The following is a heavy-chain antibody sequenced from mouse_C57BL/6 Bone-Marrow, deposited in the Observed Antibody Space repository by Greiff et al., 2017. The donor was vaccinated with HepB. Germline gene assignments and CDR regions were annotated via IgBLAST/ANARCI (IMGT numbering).Heavy chain of an antibody. V-gene: IGHV5-6*01. D-gene: IGHD2-4*01. CDR3: ARGIYYDYDDYAMDY. CDR2: ISSGGSYT. Sequence: EVHLVESGGDLVKPGGSLKLSCAASGFTFSSYGMSWVRQTPDKRLEWVATISSGGSYTYYPDSVKGRFTISRDNAKNTLYLQMSSLKSEDTAMYYCARGIYYDYDDYAMDYWGQGTSVTVSS. J-gene: IGHJ4*01. CDR1: GFTFSSYG.